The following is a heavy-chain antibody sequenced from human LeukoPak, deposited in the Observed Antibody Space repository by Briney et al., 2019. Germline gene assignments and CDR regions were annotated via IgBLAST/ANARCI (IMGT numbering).Heavy chain of an antibody. CDR1: GFTFSSYS. Sequence: GGSLRLSCAASGFTFSSYSMHWVRQAPGKGLEYVSAITYSGDNTYYGDSVKARFTISRDNSKNTLYLQMSSLRGEDTAMYYCVSRSDSGWYDYWGQGTLVTVSS. J-gene: IGHJ4*02. CDR2: ITYSGDNT. CDR3: VSRSDSGWYDY. D-gene: IGHD6-19*01. V-gene: IGHV3-64D*09.